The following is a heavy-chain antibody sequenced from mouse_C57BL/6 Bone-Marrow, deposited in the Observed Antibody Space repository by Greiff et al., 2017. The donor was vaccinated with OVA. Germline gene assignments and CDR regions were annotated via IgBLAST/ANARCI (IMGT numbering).Heavy chain of an antibody. D-gene: IGHD1-1*01. CDR3: ARWGTTVVDAMDY. J-gene: IGHJ4*01. CDR1: GYTFTSYW. CDR2: IDPSDSYT. V-gene: IGHV1-69*01. Sequence: QVQLQQPGAELVMPGASVKLSCKASGYTFTSYWMHWVKQRPGQGLEWIGEIDPSDSYTNYHQKFKGKSTLTVDKSSSTAYMQLSSLTSEDSAVYYCARWGTTVVDAMDYWGQGTSVTGSS.